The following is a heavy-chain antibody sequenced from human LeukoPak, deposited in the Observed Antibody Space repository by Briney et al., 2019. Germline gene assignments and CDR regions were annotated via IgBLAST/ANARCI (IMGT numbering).Heavy chain of an antibody. Sequence: ASVKVSCKASGYTFTGYYMHWVRQAPGQGLEWMGWINPNSGGTNYAQKFQGRVTMTRDTSISTAYMELRSLRSDDTAVYYCASNTATEAAPGGYWGQGTLVTVSS. J-gene: IGHJ4*02. CDR2: INPNSGGT. D-gene: IGHD6-6*01. CDR3: ASNTATEAAPGGY. CDR1: GYTFTGYY. V-gene: IGHV1-2*02.